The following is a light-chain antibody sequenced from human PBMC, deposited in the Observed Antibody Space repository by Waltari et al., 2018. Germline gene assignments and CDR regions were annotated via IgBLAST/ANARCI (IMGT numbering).Light chain of an antibody. V-gene: IGKV4-1*01. CDR2: WAS. J-gene: IGKJ5*01. CDR1: QSVLYSSNNKNY. Sequence: DIVMTQSPDSLAVSLGERATINCKSSQSVLYSSNNKNYLAWYQQKLGQPPKLLIYWASTREARVPYRVSGSGSGTDFTLTISSLQAEDVAVYYCQQYYSTPITFGQGTRLEIK. CDR3: QQYYSTPIT.